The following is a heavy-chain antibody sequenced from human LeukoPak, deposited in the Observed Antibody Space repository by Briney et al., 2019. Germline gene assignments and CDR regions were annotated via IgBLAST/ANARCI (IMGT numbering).Heavy chain of an antibody. J-gene: IGHJ1*01. CDR3: ARAGLGLRLGEERIFDFQH. CDR2: IYYSGST. D-gene: IGHD3-16*01. CDR1: GGSISTSSYY. V-gene: IGHV4-61*05. Sequence: SETLSLTCTVSGGSISTSSYYWGWVRQPPGKGLEWIGYIYYSGSTNYNPSLKSRFTISVDTSKNQFSLKLSSVTAADTAVYYCARAGLGLRLGEERIFDFQHWGQGTLVTVSS.